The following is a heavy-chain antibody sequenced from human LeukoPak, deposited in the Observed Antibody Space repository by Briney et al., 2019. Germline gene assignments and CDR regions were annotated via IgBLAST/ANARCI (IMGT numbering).Heavy chain of an antibody. D-gene: IGHD6-13*01. V-gene: IGHV3-30*02. J-gene: IGHJ5*02. Sequence: PGGSLRLSCAASGFTFSSYGMHWVRQAPGKGLEWVAFIRYDGSNKYYADSVKGRFTISRDNSKNTLYLQMNSLRAEDTAVYYCAKEVLIAAAAINWFDPWGQGTLVTVSS. CDR1: GFTFSSYG. CDR2: IRYDGSNK. CDR3: AKEVLIAAAAINWFDP.